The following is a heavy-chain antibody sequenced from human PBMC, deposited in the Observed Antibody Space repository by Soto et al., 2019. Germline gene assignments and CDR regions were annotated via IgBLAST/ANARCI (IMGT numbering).Heavy chain of an antibody. Sequence: PSETLSLTCAVYGGSFSGYYWSWIRQPPGKGLEWIGEINHSGFTNYNPSLKSRVTISVDTSKNQFSLKVTSVTAADTAVYYCARGEWGGIAAAGTDYWXQGNLVTVSS. CDR1: GGSFSGYY. CDR2: INHSGFT. D-gene: IGHD6-13*01. CDR3: ARGEWGGIAAAGTDY. J-gene: IGHJ4*02. V-gene: IGHV4-34*01.